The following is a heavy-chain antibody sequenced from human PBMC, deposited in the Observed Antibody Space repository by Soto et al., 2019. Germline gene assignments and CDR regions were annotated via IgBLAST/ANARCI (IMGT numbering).Heavy chain of an antibody. J-gene: IGHJ3*01. V-gene: IGHV3-23*01. D-gene: IGHD5-12*01. CDR3: VREGRGTFDF. CDR1: GFIFTNYS. Sequence: GGSLRLSCAASGFIFTNYSINWVRQAPWKGLEWVSVIGGRGNSAYYADSVQGRFTISRDNSKNTLSLQMSSLTADDTAIYYCVREGRGTFDFWGRGTMVAV. CDR2: IGGRGNSA.